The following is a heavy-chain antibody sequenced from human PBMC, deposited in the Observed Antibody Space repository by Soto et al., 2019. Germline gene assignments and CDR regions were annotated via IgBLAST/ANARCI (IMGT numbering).Heavy chain of an antibody. CDR1: GGTFSSYA. V-gene: IGHV1-18*01. D-gene: IGHD3-22*01. CDR2: IIANYGNT. CDR3: ARGSPTYYYDSSGYYYFDY. J-gene: IGHJ4*02. Sequence: GASVKVSCKASGGTFSSYAISWVRQAPGQGLEWMGWIIANYGNTNYAQKLQGRVTMTTDTSTSTAYMELRSLRSDDTAVYYCARGSPTYYYDSSGYYYFDYWGQGTLVTVSS.